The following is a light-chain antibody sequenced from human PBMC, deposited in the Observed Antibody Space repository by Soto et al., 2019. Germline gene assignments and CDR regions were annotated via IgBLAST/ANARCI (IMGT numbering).Light chain of an antibody. V-gene: IGLV2-8*01. CDR3: SSYAGVNQVT. CDR2: DVT. J-gene: IGLJ2*01. CDR1: SSDVGLYNF. Sequence: QSALTQPPSASGSPGQSVTISCTGTSSDVGLYNFVSWYQQHPGKAPKLMIYDVTKRPSGVPDRFSGSKSGITASLTVSGLQAEDEAEYYCSSYAGVNQVTFGGGTKLTVL.